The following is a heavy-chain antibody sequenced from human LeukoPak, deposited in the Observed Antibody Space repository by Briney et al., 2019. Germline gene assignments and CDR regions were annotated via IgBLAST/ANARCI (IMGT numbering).Heavy chain of an antibody. V-gene: IGHV3-9*01. CDR1: GFTFSSYW. J-gene: IGHJ3*02. Sequence: PGGSLRLSCAASGFTFSSYWMHWVRQAPGKGLEWVSGISWNSGSIGYADSVKGRFTISRDNAKNSLYLQMNSLRAEDTALYYCAKDLRPFLDAFDIWGQGTMVTVSS. CDR2: ISWNSGSI. D-gene: IGHD3-3*02. CDR3: AKDLRPFLDAFDI.